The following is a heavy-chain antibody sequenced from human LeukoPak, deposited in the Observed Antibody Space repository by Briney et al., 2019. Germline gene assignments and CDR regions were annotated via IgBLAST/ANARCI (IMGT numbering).Heavy chain of an antibody. V-gene: IGHV1-8*03. J-gene: IGHJ4*02. CDR2: MNPNSGNT. CDR1: GYTFTSYY. CDR3: ARSLAARRGVDY. D-gene: IGHD6-6*01. Sequence: ASVKVSCKASGYTFTSYYINWVRQATGQGLEWMGWMNPNSGNTGYAQKFQGRVTITRNTSISTAYMELSSLRSEDTAVYYCARSLAARRGVDYWGQGTLVTVSS.